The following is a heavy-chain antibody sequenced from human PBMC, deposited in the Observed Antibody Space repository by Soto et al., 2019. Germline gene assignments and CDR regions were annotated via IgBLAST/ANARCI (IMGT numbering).Heavy chain of an antibody. CDR1: GGSVSSGSYY. J-gene: IGHJ4*02. V-gene: IGHV4-61*01. CDR3: AREVQDIVLVPAAYIDY. D-gene: IGHD2-2*01. CDR2: IYYSGST. Sequence: SETLSLTCTVSGGSVSSGSYYWSWIRQPPGKGLEWIGYIYYSGSTNYNPSLKSRVTISVDTSKNQFSLRLSSVTAADTAVYYCAREVQDIVLVPAAYIDYWGQGTLVTVSS.